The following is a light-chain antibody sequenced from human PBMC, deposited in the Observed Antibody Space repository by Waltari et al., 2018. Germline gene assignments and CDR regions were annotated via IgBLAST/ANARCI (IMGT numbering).Light chain of an antibody. CDR1: SDINVGAYK. V-gene: IGLV5-45*01. J-gene: IGLJ3*02. Sequence: QAVLTQPASLSASPGASVSLTCTLRSDINVGAYKIYWYQQRPGSPPQFLLKYKSNSDKPRVSRVPSRFSVSRDTSANAGILLISGLQSDDESDYYCMILHNSAVVFGCGTKLAVL. CDR3: MILHNSAVV. CDR2: YKSNSDK.